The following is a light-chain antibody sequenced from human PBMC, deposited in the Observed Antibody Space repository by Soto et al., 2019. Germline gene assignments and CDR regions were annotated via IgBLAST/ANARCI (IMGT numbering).Light chain of an antibody. Sequence: GDRVTITCRASQSISSGLAWYQQKPGKAPKLLIYDASSLERGVPSRFSGSGSGTEFTLTISSLQPDDFATYYCQQYNSYPFAFGGSTKVEIK. J-gene: IGKJ4*01. CDR3: QQYNSYPFA. CDR2: DAS. V-gene: IGKV1-5*01. CDR1: QSISSG.